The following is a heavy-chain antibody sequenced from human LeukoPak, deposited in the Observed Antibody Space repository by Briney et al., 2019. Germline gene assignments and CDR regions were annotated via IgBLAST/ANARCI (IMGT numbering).Heavy chain of an antibody. J-gene: IGHJ4*02. CDR2: IYSGGST. Sequence: GGSLRLSCAASGFTVSSNYMSWVRQAPGKGLEWVSVIYSGGSTYYADSVKGRFTISRDNSKNTLYLQMNSLRAEDTAVYYCAKATGGWPRYFDYWGQGTLVTVSS. V-gene: IGHV3-66*01. CDR1: GFTVSSNY. CDR3: AKATGGWPRYFDY. D-gene: IGHD6-19*01.